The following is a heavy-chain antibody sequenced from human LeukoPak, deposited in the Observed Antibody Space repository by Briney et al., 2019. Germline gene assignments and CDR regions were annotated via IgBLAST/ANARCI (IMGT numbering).Heavy chain of an antibody. V-gene: IGHV3-30*02. Sequence: GGSLRLSCAASGFTFSSYGMHWVRQAPGKGLGWVAFIRYDGSDKYYADSVKGRFTISRDNSKNTLYLQMNSLRAEDTAVYYCARDRRPYCSGGSCYNFDYWGQGTLVTVSS. CDR1: GFTFSSYG. CDR2: IRYDGSDK. CDR3: ARDRRPYCSGGSCYNFDY. D-gene: IGHD2-15*01. J-gene: IGHJ4*02.